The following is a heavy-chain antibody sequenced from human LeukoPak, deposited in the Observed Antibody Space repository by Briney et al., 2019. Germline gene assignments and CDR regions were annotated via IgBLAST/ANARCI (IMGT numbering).Heavy chain of an antibody. D-gene: IGHD4-17*01. V-gene: IGHV1-69*04. Sequence: GSSVKLSCTASGGTFSSYAISWVRQAPGQGLEWMGRIIPILGIANYAQKFQGRVTITADKSTSTAYMELSSLRSEDTAVYYCAEKRDYGDYIFDYWGQGTLVTVSS. CDR2: IIPILGIA. CDR1: GGTFSSYA. CDR3: AEKRDYGDYIFDY. J-gene: IGHJ4*02.